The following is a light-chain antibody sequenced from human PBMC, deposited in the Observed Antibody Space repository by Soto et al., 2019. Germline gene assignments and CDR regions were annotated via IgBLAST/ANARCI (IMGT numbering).Light chain of an antibody. Sequence: DIQMTQSPSSLSASVGDRVTITCRAGQTISTYLNWYQQKPGKAPKLLIYAASTLQSGVPSRFSGSGPGADFTLTISSLQPEDFATYYCQQSLSIPYTFGQGTKLEIK. V-gene: IGKV1-39*01. CDR2: AAS. CDR3: QQSLSIPYT. CDR1: QTISTY. J-gene: IGKJ2*01.